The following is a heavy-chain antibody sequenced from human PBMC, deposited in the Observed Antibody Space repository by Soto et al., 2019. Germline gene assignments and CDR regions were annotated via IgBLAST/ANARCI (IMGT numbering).Heavy chain of an antibody. CDR3: AGTVAATSYYYGMDV. CDR2: ISSGSGTI. D-gene: IGHD6-19*01. J-gene: IGHJ6*02. Sequence: GGSLRLSCAASGFTFSRSYMNWVRQAPGKGLEWISYISSGSGTIYYPDSVRGRFTISRDNAKNSLYLQMHSLRDEDTAVYYCAGTVAATSYYYGMDVWGQGTTVTVSS. V-gene: IGHV3-48*02. CDR1: GFTFSRSY.